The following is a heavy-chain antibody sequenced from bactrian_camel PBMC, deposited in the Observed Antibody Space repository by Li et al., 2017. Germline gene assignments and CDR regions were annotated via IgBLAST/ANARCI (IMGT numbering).Heavy chain of an antibody. Sequence: HVQLVESGGGSVQAGGSLRLSCAASGYIYSRYCMGWFRQAPGKEREKVAVIYIGGGSTNYADSVKGRFTISKDNSKNTLYLQMNSLIPGDTAMYYCAADGVSGACSAWADFGDFGQGTQVTVS. CDR1: GYIYSRYC. V-gene: IGHV3S26*01. J-gene: IGHJ6*01. CDR2: IYIGGGST. D-gene: IGHD2*01. CDR3: AADGVSGACSAWADFGD.